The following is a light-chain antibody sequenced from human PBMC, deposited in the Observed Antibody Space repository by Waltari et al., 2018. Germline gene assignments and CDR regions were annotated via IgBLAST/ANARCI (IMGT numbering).Light chain of an antibody. J-gene: IGKJ2*01. V-gene: IGKV1-39*01. CDR1: QGISSY. CDR3: QQSYSTLMYT. CDR2: AAS. Sequence: IQMSQSQSSLSAAVGARVTITCRESQGISSYLNCYQQKPGKAPKLLIYAASSLQSGVPSRSSGNGSGTDCTLTISSLQPEDFTTYYCQQSYSTLMYTFGQGTKRESK.